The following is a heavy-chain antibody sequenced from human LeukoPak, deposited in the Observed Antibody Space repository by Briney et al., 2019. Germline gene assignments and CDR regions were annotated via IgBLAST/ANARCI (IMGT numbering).Heavy chain of an antibody. D-gene: IGHD5-18*01. V-gene: IGHV4-39*01. J-gene: IGHJ6*03. CDR2: IYYSGST. Sequence: GSLRLSCAASGFTLNSYWMSWVRQAPGKGLEWIGSIYYSGSTYYNPSLKSRVTISVDTSKNQFSLKLSSVTAADTAVYYCARHPHSGYSYGWVYYYYMDVWGKGTTVTVSS. CDR3: ARHPHSGYSYGWVYYYYMDV. CDR1: GFTLNSYW.